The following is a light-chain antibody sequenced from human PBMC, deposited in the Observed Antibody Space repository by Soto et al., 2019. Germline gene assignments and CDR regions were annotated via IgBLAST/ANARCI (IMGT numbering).Light chain of an antibody. CDR2: DAS. V-gene: IGKV3-11*01. CDR1: QSVGSY. CDR3: HQRNIWPPT. J-gene: IGKJ1*01. Sequence: EIVLTQSPATLSLSPGERATLSCRASQSVGSYLAWYQQKPGQAPRLLIYDASNRATGIPARFSGSGSGTDFTLTISSLEPEDFALYYCHQRNIWPPTFGQGTKVEIK.